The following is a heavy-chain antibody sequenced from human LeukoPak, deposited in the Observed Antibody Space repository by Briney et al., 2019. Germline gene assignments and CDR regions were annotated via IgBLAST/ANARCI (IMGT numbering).Heavy chain of an antibody. CDR2: INHSGST. J-gene: IGHJ6*03. D-gene: IGHD5-18*01. CDR1: GGSFSGYY. V-gene: IGHV4-34*01. CDR3: ARGYSYGYYYYYYMDV. Sequence: SETLSLTCAVYGGSFSGYYWNWIRQPPGKGLEWIGEINHSGSTNYNPSLKSRVTISVDTSKNQFSLKLSSVTAADTAVYYCARGYSYGYYYYYYMDVWGKGTTVTVSS.